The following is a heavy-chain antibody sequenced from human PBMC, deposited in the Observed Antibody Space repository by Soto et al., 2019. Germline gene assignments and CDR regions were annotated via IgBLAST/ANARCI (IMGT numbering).Heavy chain of an antibody. CDR2: LSGSGADT. Sequence: EVQLLESGGGLVQPGGSLRLSCAASGFTFSSYAMSWVRQAPGKGLEWVSGLSGSGADTYYADSVKGRFAISRDNSKNMLYLQMNSLRVEDTAVYYCAKRYCSATTCLSLSYYYYMDVWSKGTTVTVSS. J-gene: IGHJ6*03. CDR3: AKRYCSATTCLSLSYYYYMDV. V-gene: IGHV3-23*01. CDR1: GFTFSSYA. D-gene: IGHD2-2*01.